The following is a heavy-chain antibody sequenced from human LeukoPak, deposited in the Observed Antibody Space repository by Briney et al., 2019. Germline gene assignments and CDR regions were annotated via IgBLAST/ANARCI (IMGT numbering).Heavy chain of an antibody. V-gene: IGHV3-33*08. D-gene: IGHD3-9*01. CDR1: GFTFSSYA. CDR3: ARDQKRYFDWFRPDILYYYGMDV. CDR2: IWYDGSNK. J-gene: IGHJ6*02. Sequence: GGSLRLSCAASGFTFSSYAMSWVRQAPGKGLEWVAVIWYDGSNKYYADSVKGRFTISRDNSKNTLYLQMNSLRAEDTAVYYCARDQKRYFDWFRPDILYYYGMDVWGQGTTVTVSS.